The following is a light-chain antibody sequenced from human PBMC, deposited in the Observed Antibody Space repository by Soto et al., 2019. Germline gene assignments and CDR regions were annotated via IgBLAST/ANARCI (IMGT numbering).Light chain of an antibody. CDR2: KAS. CDR1: QSISSW. V-gene: IGKV1-5*03. CDR3: QQYNSYPWT. Sequence: DIQMTQSPSTLSASVGDRVAITCRVSQSISSWLAWYQQKPGKAPKLLIYKASSLENGVASRFSGSGSGTEFTXTISSLQPDDFATYYCQQYNSYPWTFGQGTEVEIK. J-gene: IGKJ1*01.